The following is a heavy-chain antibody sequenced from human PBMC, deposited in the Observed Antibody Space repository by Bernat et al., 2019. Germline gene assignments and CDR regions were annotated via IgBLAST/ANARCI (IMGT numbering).Heavy chain of an antibody. J-gene: IGHJ4*02. Sequence: EVQLLESGGGLVQPGGSLRLSCAASGFTFSSYAMSWVRQAPGKGLEWVSAISGSGGSTYYADSVKGRFTISRDNSKNTLYLQMNSLRAEDTAVYYCAKAVQVTFGGVIATPLDYWGQGPLVTVSS. CDR1: GFTFSSYA. CDR3: AKAVQVTFGGVIATPLDY. V-gene: IGHV3-23*01. D-gene: IGHD3-16*02. CDR2: ISGSGGST.